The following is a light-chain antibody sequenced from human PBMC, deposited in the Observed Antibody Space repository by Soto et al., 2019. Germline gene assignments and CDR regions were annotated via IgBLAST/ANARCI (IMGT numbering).Light chain of an antibody. CDR2: SHN. CDR3: AAWDDSLRGCV. V-gene: IGLV1-47*02. CDR1: SSNIGSNY. Sequence: QSVLTQPPSASGTPGQRVTSSCSGSSSNIGSNYVYWYQQLPGTAPKLLIYSHNKRPSGVPDRFSGSKSGTSAPLAISGLRSEDEADYYCAAWDDSLRGCVFGTGTKLTVL. J-gene: IGLJ1*01.